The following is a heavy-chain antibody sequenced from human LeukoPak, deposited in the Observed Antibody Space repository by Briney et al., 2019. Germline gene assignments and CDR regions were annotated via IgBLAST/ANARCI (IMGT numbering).Heavy chain of an antibody. CDR3: ARQHDSYYYYYIDV. CDR2: LYHSDSA. CDR1: GYSISNGYY. J-gene: IGHJ6*03. Sequence: SETLSLTCAVSGYSISNGYYGVWIRQPPGRGLEWIGSLYHSDSAYYNTSLRSRVSMSVDTSKNQFSLTLSFVTAADTAVYYCARQHDSYYYYYIDVWGSGTTVTVSS. V-gene: IGHV4-38-2*01.